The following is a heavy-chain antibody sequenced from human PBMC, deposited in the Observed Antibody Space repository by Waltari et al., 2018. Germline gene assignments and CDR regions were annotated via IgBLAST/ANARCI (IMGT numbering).Heavy chain of an antibody. J-gene: IGHJ4*02. CDR2: IVSSGNVT. Sequence: EVQLLESGGGFVQPGGSLRLSCAASGFTFSTLGMSWVRQAPGKGLEGVSTIVSSGNVTFYADSLKGRFTISRDNSRNMLYLHLNSLRADDTAVYFCTSRRSYHFYKWGQGTLVTASP. CDR3: TSRRSYHFYK. V-gene: IGHV3-23*05. CDR1: GFTFSTLG. D-gene: IGHD3-10*01.